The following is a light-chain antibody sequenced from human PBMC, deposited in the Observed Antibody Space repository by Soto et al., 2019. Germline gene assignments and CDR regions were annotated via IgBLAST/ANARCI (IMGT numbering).Light chain of an antibody. V-gene: IGKV3-20*01. CDR3: QQYGSSPLMYT. CDR2: GAS. CDR1: QSVSSSY. Sequence: EIVLTQSPGTLSLSPGERATLSCRASQSVSSSYLAWYQQKPGQAPRHLIYGASSMATGIPDRFSRSGYGTDFTLTMSRLESEDFAVYCCQQYGSSPLMYTFGQGTKLEIK. J-gene: IGKJ2*01.